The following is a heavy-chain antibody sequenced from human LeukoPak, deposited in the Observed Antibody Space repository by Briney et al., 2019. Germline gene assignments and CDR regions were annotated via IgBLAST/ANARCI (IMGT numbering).Heavy chain of an antibody. V-gene: IGHV3-66*01. J-gene: IGHJ6*02. CDR1: GFSVSSNY. Sequence: GESLRLSCAASGFSVSSNYMSWVRQAPGKGLEWVSVLYSGGSIYYADSVKGRFTISRDNSKNTLYLQMNSLRAEDTAVYYCARSGRLRYYYGMDVWGHGTTVTVSS. D-gene: IGHD3-10*01. CDR2: LYSGGSI. CDR3: ARSGRLRYYYGMDV.